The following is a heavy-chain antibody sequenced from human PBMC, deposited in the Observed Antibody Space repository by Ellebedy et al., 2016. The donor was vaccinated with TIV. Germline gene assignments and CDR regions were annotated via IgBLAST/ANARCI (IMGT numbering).Heavy chain of an antibody. V-gene: IGHV4-59*01. CDR1: GGSINNYY. J-gene: IGHJ6*02. CDR3: ARDLGRYGMDV. CDR2: IHHSGNS. Sequence: MPSETLSLTCSVSGGSINNYYWTWIRQHPGQGLEWIGDIHHSGNSHIHPSPKSRVTLSVDTSKNQFSLDMTSVPAADTATYYCARDLGRYGMDVWGQGTTVTVSS.